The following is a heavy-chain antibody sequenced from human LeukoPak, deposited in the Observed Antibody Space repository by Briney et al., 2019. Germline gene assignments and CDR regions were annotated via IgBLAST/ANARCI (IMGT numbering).Heavy chain of an antibody. D-gene: IGHD1-1*01. CDR3: ARGGTTGTTTLWYYYYYMDV. Sequence: SETLSLTCTVSGGSISSSNYYWGWIRQPPGKGLEWIGNIYYSGITYYNPSLKSRVTISVDTSKNQFSLKLSSVTAADTAVYYCARGGTTGTTTLWYYYYYMDVWGKGTTVTVSS. J-gene: IGHJ6*03. CDR1: GGSISSSNYY. CDR2: IYYSGIT. V-gene: IGHV4-39*07.